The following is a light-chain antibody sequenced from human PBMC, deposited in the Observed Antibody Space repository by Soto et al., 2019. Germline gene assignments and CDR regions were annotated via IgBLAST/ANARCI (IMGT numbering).Light chain of an antibody. J-gene: IGKJ1*01. V-gene: IGKV3-15*01. CDR2: DAS. CDR1: QSVSSN. CDR3: QQYHYWWT. Sequence: EIVMTQSPVTLSVSPGERATLSCRASQSVSSNLVWYQQKPGQAPRLLISDASTRATGIPARFSGSGSGTDFTLTISSLQSEDSAVYYCQQYHYWWTFGQGTKVEIK.